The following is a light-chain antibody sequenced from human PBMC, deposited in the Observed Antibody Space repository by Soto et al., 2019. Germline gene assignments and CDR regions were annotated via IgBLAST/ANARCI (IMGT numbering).Light chain of an antibody. J-gene: IGLJ1*01. Sequence: QSALTQPASVSGSPGQSITISCTGTSSDVGGYNYVSWYQQHPGKAPKLMIYDVTNRPSGVSNRFSGSKSGNTASLTISGLQAEDDADYYCSSYTSSSTFGYVFGTGTKVTVL. CDR2: DVT. CDR1: SSDVGGYNY. CDR3: SSYTSSSTFGYV. V-gene: IGLV2-14*01.